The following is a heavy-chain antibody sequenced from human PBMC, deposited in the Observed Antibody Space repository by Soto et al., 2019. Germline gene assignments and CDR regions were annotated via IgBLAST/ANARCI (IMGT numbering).Heavy chain of an antibody. D-gene: IGHD6-13*01. Sequence: GGSLRLSCAASEFTISSYWMSWVRQAPGKGLEWVANINQDGGEKYYVDSVKGRFTISRDNAKKSLYLQLNSLRTEDTAVYYCAKIRYSSSWYFDYWGQGTLVTVSS. V-gene: IGHV3-7*01. CDR1: EFTISSYW. CDR2: INQDGGEK. J-gene: IGHJ4*03. CDR3: AKIRYSSSWYFDY.